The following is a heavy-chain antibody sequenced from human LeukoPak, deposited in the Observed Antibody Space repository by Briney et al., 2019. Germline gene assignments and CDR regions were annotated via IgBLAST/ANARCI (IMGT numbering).Heavy chain of an antibody. Sequence: SETLSLTCAVYGGPFSDYYWSWIRQPPGKGLEWIGEINHSGSTNYNPSLKSRVTISVDTSKNQFSLKLNSVTAADTAVYYCARWSSNYYDSSGRRFDPWGQGTLVTVSS. CDR3: ARWSSNYYDSSGRRFDP. J-gene: IGHJ5*02. CDR1: GGPFSDYY. D-gene: IGHD3-22*01. CDR2: INHSGST. V-gene: IGHV4-34*01.